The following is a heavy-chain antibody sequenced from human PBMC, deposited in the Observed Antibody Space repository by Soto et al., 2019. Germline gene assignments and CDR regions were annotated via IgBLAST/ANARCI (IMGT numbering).Heavy chain of an antibody. Sequence: EPLSLTCAVHGGSFSGYSWSWIRQPPGKGLEWIGEINHIGSTNYNPSLKSRVTISVDTSKNQFSLELSSVTAADTAVYYCARPHYDSNTFYYFFDYWGQGTLVTVSS. J-gene: IGHJ4*02. V-gene: IGHV4-34*01. CDR2: INHIGST. CDR3: ARPHYDSNTFYYFFDY. CDR1: GGSFSGYS. D-gene: IGHD3-22*01.